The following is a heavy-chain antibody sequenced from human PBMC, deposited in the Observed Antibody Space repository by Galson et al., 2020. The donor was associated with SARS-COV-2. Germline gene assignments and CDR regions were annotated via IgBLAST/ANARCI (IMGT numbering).Heavy chain of an antibody. Sequence: ETSETLSLTCTVSGGSISSYYWSWIRQPPGKGLEWIGYIYYSVSTNYNPSLKSRVTISVDTSKNQFSLKLSSVTAADTAVYYCARSGGTYYDFWSGYDYGMDVWGQGTTVTVSS. CDR3: ARSGGTYYDFWSGYDYGMDV. CDR2: IYYSVST. J-gene: IGHJ6*02. D-gene: IGHD3-3*01. CDR1: GGSISSYY. V-gene: IGHV4-59*08.